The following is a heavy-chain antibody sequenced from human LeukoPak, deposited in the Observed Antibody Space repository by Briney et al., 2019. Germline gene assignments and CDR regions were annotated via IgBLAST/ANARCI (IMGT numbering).Heavy chain of an antibody. D-gene: IGHD5-12*01. CDR2: INHSGST. V-gene: IGHV4-34*01. Sequence: SETLSLTCAVYGGSFSGYYWSWIRQPPGQGLEWIGEINHSGSTNYNPSLKSRVTISVDTSKNQLSLKLSSVTAADTAVYYCASGYDYTTLDDWGQGTLVTVSS. CDR1: GGSFSGYY. J-gene: IGHJ4*02. CDR3: ASGYDYTTLDD.